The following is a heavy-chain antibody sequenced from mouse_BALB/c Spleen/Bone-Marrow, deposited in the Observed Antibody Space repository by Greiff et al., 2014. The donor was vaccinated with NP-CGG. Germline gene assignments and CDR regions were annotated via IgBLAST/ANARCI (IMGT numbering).Heavy chain of an antibody. CDR3: GTSYYSTYLYYFDY. V-gene: IGHV2-9*02. CDR2: IWAGGGT. CDR1: GFSLTSYC. J-gene: IGHJ2*01. D-gene: IGHD2-5*01. Sequence: QVQLKQSGPGLVAPSQSLSITCTVSGFSLTSYCVHWVRQPPGRGLEWLGVIWAGGGTNYNSALVSRLSISKDNSKSQVFLKMNSLQTDDTAMYYCGTSYYSTYLYYFDYWGQGTTLTVSS.